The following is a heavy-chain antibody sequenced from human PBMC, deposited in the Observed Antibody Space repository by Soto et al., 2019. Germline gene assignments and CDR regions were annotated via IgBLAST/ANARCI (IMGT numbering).Heavy chain of an antibody. CDR1: GGSISSGGYS. V-gene: IGHV4-30-2*03. Sequence: LSLTCAVSGGSISSGGYSWSWIRQPPGKGLEWIGYIYHSGSTYYNPSLKSRVTISVDTSKNQFSLKLSSVTAADTAVYYCARLWKYGDYSFTFDYWGQGTLVTVSS. CDR3: ARLWKYGDYSFTFDY. J-gene: IGHJ4*02. D-gene: IGHD4-17*01. CDR2: IYHSGST.